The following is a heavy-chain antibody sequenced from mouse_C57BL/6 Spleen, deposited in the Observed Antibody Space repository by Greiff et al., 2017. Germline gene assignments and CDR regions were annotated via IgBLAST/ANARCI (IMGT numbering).Heavy chain of an antibody. D-gene: IGHD2-5*01. Sequence: DVKLVESEGGLVQPGSSMKLSCTASGFTFSDYYMAWVRQVPEKGLEWVANINYDGSSTYYLDSLKSRFIISRDNAKNILYLQMSSLQSEDTATXYCARGRYYSKIYYAMDYWGQGTSVTVSS. J-gene: IGHJ4*01. V-gene: IGHV5-16*01. CDR1: GFTFSDYY. CDR2: INYDGSST. CDR3: ARGRYYSKIYYAMDY.